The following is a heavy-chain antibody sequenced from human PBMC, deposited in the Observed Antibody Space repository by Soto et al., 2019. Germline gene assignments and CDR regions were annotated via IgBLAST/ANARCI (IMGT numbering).Heavy chain of an antibody. CDR2: INPATGAA. D-gene: IGHD3-3*01. V-gene: IGHV1-2*02. J-gene: IGHJ3*02. CDR1: GYPVTAYY. CDR3: ARGGGVGVAGSAAFDM. Sequence: QLHLVQSGAVVKKPGASVTVSCSASGYPVTAYYMHWVRQAPGRGLEWMGGINPATGAAKYTQTFQGRVTMTRDTSTSTVFMELSGLTSEAPAVFSCARGGGVGVAGSAAFDMWGQGTLVTVSS.